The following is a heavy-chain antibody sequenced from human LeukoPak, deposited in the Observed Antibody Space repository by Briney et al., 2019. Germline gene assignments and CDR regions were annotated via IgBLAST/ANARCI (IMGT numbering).Heavy chain of an antibody. J-gene: IGHJ4*02. CDR3: ARDRSILRTTVTTREASGY. D-gene: IGHD4-17*01. CDR2: INPSGGST. Sequence: GASVKVSCKASGYTFTSYYMHWVRQAPGQGLEWMGIINPSGGSTSYAQKFQGRVTMTSDMSTSKVYMELSSLRSDATAVYYCARDRSILRTTVTTREASGYWGQGTLVTVSS. CDR1: GYTFTSYY. V-gene: IGHV1-46*01.